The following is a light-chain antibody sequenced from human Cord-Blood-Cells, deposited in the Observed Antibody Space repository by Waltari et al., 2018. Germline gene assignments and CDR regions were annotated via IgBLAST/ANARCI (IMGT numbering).Light chain of an antibody. CDR2: KAS. J-gene: IGKJ1*01. CDR1: QSISSW. V-gene: IGKV1-5*03. CDR3: QQYNSYWT. Sequence: STLSASVGDRVTITCRASQSISSWLAWYQQKPGKAPKLLIYKASSLESGVPSRFSGSGSGTEFTLTISSLQPDDFATYYCQQYNSYWTFGQGTKVEIK.